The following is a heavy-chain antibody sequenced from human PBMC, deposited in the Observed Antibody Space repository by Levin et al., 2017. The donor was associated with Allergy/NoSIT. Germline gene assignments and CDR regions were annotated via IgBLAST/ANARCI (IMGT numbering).Heavy chain of an antibody. J-gene: IGHJ4*02. D-gene: IGHD2-2*01. CDR2: ISYSGST. V-gene: IGHV4-39*07. CDR1: GGSISSSSYF. Sequence: SETLSLTCTVSGGSISSSSYFWGWIRQPPGEGLEWIGSISYSGSTYYSPSLKSRLTMSVDRSKNQFSLRLSSVTAADTAVYYCARLSFPVGVVLPAAIFFDYWGQGTLVTVSS. CDR3: ARLSFPVGVVLPAAIFFDY.